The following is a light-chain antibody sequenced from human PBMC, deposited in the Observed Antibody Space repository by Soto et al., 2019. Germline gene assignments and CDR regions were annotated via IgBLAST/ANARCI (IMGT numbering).Light chain of an antibody. CDR2: SNY. Sequence: QSVLTQPPSASGTPGQRVTISCSGSSSNIGSNAVNWYQQLPGTAPKLLMYSNYQRPSGVPDRFSGSKSGTSASLAISGLQSEDEADYYCAAWDDSLNGWVFGGGTKLTVL. J-gene: IGLJ3*02. CDR3: AAWDDSLNGWV. CDR1: SSNIGSNA. V-gene: IGLV1-44*01.